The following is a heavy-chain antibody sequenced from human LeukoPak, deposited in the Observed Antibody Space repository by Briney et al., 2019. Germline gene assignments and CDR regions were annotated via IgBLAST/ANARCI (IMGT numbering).Heavy chain of an antibody. J-gene: IGHJ4*02. CDR3: ARGDDYVWGSYPLY. CDR2: MNPNSGNT. V-gene: IGHV1-8*01. CDR1: GYTFTSYD. D-gene: IGHD3-16*02. Sequence: ASVKVSCKASGYTFTSYDINWVRQATGQGLEWMGWMNPNSGNTGYAQKFQGRVTMTRDISISTAYMELSSLRSEDTAVYYCARGDDYVWGSYPLYWGQGTLVTVSS.